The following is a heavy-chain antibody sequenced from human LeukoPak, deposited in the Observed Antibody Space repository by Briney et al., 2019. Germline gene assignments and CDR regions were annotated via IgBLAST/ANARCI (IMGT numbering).Heavy chain of an antibody. V-gene: IGHV1-2*02. D-gene: IGHD3-22*01. CDR1: GYTFTGYY. CDR2: INPNSGGT. J-gene: IGHJ4*02. Sequence: GASVKVSCKASGYTFTGYYMHWVRQAPGQGLEWMGWINPNSGGTNYAQKFQGRVTMTRDTSISTAYMELSRLRSDDTAVYYCARAYYDSSGYPYFDYWGQGTLVTVSS. CDR3: ARAYYDSSGYPYFDY.